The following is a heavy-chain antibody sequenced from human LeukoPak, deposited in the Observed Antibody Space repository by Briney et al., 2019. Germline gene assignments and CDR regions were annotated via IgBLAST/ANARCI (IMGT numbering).Heavy chain of an antibody. CDR2: ISYDGNNK. Sequence: GGSLRLSCAASGFTFSTYGIHWVRQAPGKGLEWVAVISYDGNNKYYADSVKGRFTISRDNSENTLYLQMNSLRAEDTAVYYCVSATHAYSGYNHWGQGTLVTVSS. CDR3: VSATHAYSGYNH. V-gene: IGHV3-30*03. D-gene: IGHD5-12*01. CDR1: GFTFSTYG. J-gene: IGHJ4*02.